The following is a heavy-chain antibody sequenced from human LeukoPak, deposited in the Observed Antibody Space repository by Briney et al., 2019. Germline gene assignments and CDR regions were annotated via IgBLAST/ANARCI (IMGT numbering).Heavy chain of an antibody. CDR3: AKDMRKWELSALDI. V-gene: IGHV3-9*01. CDR2: ISWNSGSI. D-gene: IGHD1-26*01. Sequence: PGGSLRLSCAASGFTFSSYEMNWVRQAPGKGLEWVSGISWNSGSIGYADSVKGRFTISRDNAKNSLYLQMNSLRAEDTALYYCAKDMRKWELSALDIWGQGTMVTVSS. CDR1: GFTFSSYE. J-gene: IGHJ3*02.